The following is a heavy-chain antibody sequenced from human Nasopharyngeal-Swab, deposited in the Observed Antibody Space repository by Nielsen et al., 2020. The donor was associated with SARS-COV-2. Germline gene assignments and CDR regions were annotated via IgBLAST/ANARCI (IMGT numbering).Heavy chain of an antibody. J-gene: IGHJ6*02. V-gene: IGHV1-24*01. CDR3: ATDLPVRRSEWELLQAPYYYYGMDV. Sequence: ASVKVSCKVSGYTLTELSMHWVRQAPGKGLEWMGGFDPEDGETIYAQKFQGRVTVTEDTSTDTAYMELSSLRSEDTAVYYCATDLPVRRSEWELLQAPYYYYGMDVWGQGTTVTVSS. D-gene: IGHD1-26*01. CDR2: FDPEDGET. CDR1: GYTLTELS.